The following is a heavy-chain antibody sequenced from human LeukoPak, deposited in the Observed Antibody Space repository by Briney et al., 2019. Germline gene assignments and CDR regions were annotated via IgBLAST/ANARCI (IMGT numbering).Heavy chain of an antibody. Sequence: GGSLRLSCTTSGFTFSSYAMSWVRQAPGKGLEWVSAISGRGDAIYYADSVKGRFTISRDNSKNTLYLQMNSLRAEDTAVYYCARAPRGRYCSSTSCLNWFDPWGQGTLVTVSS. J-gene: IGHJ5*02. V-gene: IGHV3-23*01. CDR3: ARAPRGRYCSSTSCLNWFDP. CDR1: GFTFSSYA. D-gene: IGHD2-2*01. CDR2: ISGRGDAI.